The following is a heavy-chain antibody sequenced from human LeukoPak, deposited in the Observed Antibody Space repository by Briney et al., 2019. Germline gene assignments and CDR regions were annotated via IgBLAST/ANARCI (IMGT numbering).Heavy chain of an antibody. CDR1: GYTFTSYD. CDR2: MNPNSGNT. J-gene: IGHJ4*02. D-gene: IGHD3-3*01. Sequence: ASVKVSCKASGYTFTSYDINWVRQATGQGLEWMGWMNPNSGNTGYAQKLQGRVTMTTDTSTSTAYMELRSLRSDDTAVYYCARNPVLRFLEWFSYYFDYWGQGTLVTVSS. CDR3: ARNPVLRFLEWFSYYFDY. V-gene: IGHV1-8*02.